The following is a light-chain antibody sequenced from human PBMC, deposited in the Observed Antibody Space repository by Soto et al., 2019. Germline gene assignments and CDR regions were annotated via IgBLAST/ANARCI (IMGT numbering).Light chain of an antibody. CDR3: QQYGSAPFT. CDR1: QSVRSSY. V-gene: IGKV3-20*01. CDR2: DTS. Sequence: EIVLTQSLGTLSLSLGDSATLSCRASQSVRSSYLAWCQQKPGQAPRLNIYDTSSSATGITDRISGSGSGTDFTLTIRRLEPEDFAAYYCQQYGSAPFTVGPGTTVDLK. J-gene: IGKJ3*01.